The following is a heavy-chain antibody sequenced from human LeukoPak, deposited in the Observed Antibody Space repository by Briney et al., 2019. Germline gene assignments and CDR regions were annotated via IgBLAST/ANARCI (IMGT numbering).Heavy chain of an antibody. Sequence: PGGSLRLSCAASGFTFSSYAMSWVRQAPGKGLEWVSAISGSGGSTYYADSVKGRFTISRDYSKNTLYLQMNSLRAEDTAVYYCAKDLYSSGWYYFDYWGQGTLVTVSS. CDR1: GFTFSSYA. V-gene: IGHV3-23*01. D-gene: IGHD6-19*01. CDR2: ISGSGGST. CDR3: AKDLYSSGWYYFDY. J-gene: IGHJ4*02.